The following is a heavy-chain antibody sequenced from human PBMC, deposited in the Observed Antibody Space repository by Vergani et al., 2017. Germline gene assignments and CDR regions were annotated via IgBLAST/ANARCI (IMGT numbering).Heavy chain of an antibody. D-gene: IGHD2-15*01. CDR3: AGQDIVVVVAATGWFDP. J-gene: IGHJ5*02. Sequence: QVQLVQSGAEVKKPGSSVKVSCKASGGTFSSYAISWVRQAPGQGLEWMGGIIPILGTANYAQKFQGRVTITADESTSTAYMELSSLRCEDTAVYYCAGQDIVVVVAATGWFDPWGQGTLVTVSS. CDR2: IIPILGTA. CDR1: GGTFSSYA. V-gene: IGHV1-69*01.